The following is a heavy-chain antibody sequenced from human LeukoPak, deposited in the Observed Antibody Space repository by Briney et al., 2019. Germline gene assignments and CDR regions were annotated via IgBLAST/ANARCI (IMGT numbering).Heavy chain of an antibody. Sequence: SETLSLTCTVSGGSISSYDWSWIRQPPGRGLEWIGYIYYSGSTSYNPSLKSRVTISVDTSRNQFSMKLNSVTAADTAVYYCAGSGGLSNQGAVFDYWGQGTLVTVSS. J-gene: IGHJ4*02. CDR1: GGSISSYD. D-gene: IGHD3-10*01. CDR2: IYYSGST. CDR3: AGSGGLSNQGAVFDY. V-gene: IGHV4-59*01.